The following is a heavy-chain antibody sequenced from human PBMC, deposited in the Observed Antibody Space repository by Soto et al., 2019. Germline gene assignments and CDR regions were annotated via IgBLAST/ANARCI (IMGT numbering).Heavy chain of an antibody. Sequence: QVQLVQSGAEVKKPGSSVTVSCKASGGTFSSCAISWVRQAPGQGLEWMGGIIPIFGTANYAQKFQGRVTINADESTSTAYMELSSLRSEDTAVYYCARHVPAAGYYYGMDVWGQGPTVTVSS. CDR2: IIPIFGTA. CDR3: ARHVPAAGYYYGMDV. D-gene: IGHD2-2*01. CDR1: GGTFSSCA. V-gene: IGHV1-69*12. J-gene: IGHJ6*02.